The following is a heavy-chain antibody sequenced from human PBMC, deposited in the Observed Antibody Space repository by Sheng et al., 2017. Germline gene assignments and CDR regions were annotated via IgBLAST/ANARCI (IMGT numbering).Heavy chain of an antibody. CDR2: ISSSGSTI. J-gene: IGHJ4*02. V-gene: IGHV3-48*03. CDR3: ARGAAARPLDY. D-gene: IGHD6-6*01. Sequence: EVQLVESGGGLVQPGGSLRLSCAASGFTFSSYEMNWVRQAPGKGLEWVSYISSSGSTIYYADSVKGRFTISRDNAKNSLYLQMNSLRAEDTAVYYCARGAAARPLDYWGQGTLVTVSS. CDR1: GFTFSSYE.